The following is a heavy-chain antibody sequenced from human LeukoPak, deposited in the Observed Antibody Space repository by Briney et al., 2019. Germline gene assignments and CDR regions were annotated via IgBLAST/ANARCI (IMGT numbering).Heavy chain of an antibody. CDR1: GGSFSGYD. J-gene: IGHJ6*03. CDR3: ARGLGWKVATMGLFFMDV. CDR2: INDGGDT. D-gene: IGHD5-24*01. V-gene: IGHV4-34*01. Sequence: PSGTLSLTCGVYGGSFSGYDWSWVRQPPGKGLEWIGEINDGGDTNYNPSLKSRVTMSVDTSKNHFSLEVRSMTAADTAVYYCARGLGWKVATMGLFFMDVWGEGTTVTVSS.